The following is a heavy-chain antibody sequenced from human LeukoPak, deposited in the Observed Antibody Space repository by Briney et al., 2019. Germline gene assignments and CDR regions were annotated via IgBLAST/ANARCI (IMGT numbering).Heavy chain of an antibody. CDR1: GYSISSGYY. J-gene: IGHJ4*02. Sequence: SETLSLTCAVSGYSISSGYYWGWIRQPPGKGLEWIGSIYHSGSTNYNPSLKSRVTISVDTSKNQFSLKLSSVTAADTAVYYCARGIIAEYWGQGTLVTVSS. CDR3: ARGIIAEY. D-gene: IGHD6-13*01. CDR2: IYHSGST. V-gene: IGHV4-38-2*01.